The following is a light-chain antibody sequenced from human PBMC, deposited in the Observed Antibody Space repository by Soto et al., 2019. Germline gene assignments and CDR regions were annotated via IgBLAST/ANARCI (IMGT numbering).Light chain of an antibody. J-gene: IGKJ4*01. CDR1: RSVSSN. CDR3: QQYNEWPLT. V-gene: IGKV3-15*01. Sequence: EIVMTQSPATLSVSPGERATLSCRARRSVSSNLAWYQQKPGQAPRLLIYDASISATGIPARFSGSGSGTEFTLAISSLQSEDSAVYYCQQYNEWPLTFGGGTKVDIK. CDR2: DAS.